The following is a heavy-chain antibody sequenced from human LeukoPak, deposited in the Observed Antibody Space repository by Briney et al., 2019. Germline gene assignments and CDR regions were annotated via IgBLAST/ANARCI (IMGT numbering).Heavy chain of an antibody. V-gene: IGHV4-4*07. CDR3: ARVSAAGFPFDY. CDR1: GGTISSYY. J-gene: IGHJ4*02. D-gene: IGHD6-13*01. CDR2: IYTSGST. Sequence: SETLSLTCTVSGGTISSYYWSWIRQPAGKGLEWIGRIYTSGSTNYNPSLKSRVTMSVDTSKNQFSLKLSSVTAADTAVYYCARVSAAGFPFDYWGQGTLVTVSS.